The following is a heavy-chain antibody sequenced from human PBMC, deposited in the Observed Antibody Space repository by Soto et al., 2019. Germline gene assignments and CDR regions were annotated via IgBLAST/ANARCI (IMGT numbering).Heavy chain of an antibody. D-gene: IGHD3-3*01. Sequence: QVQLQESGPGLVKPSETLSLTCTVSGGSVSSGSYYWSWIRQPPGKGLEWIRYIYYSRSTNYNPSHMSRPTTSVATSKTQFSLKLSFVTAADTAVYYCAREVRFPGYYGMDVWGQGTTVTASS. CDR1: GGSVSSGSYY. CDR2: IYYSRST. J-gene: IGHJ6*02. CDR3: AREVRFPGYYGMDV. V-gene: IGHV4-61*01.